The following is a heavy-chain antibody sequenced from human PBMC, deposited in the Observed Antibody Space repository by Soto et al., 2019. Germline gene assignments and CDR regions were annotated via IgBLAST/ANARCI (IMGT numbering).Heavy chain of an antibody. CDR3: AKDKWVVAATWPFDY. CDR2: ISGSGGST. V-gene: IGHV3-23*01. Sequence: GGSLRLSCAASEFAYSGYAMSWDRQAPGKGLEWVSAISGSGGSTYYADSVKGRFTISRDNSKNTLYLQMNSLRAEDTAVYYCAKDKWVVAATWPFDYWGQGTLVTVSS. D-gene: IGHD2-15*01. J-gene: IGHJ4*02. CDR1: EFAYSGYA.